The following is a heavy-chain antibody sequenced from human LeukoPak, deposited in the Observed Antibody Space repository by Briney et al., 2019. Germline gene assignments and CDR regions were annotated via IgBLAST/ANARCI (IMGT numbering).Heavy chain of an antibody. J-gene: IGHJ6*02. D-gene: IGHD4-4*01. Sequence: SETLSLTCTVSGGSISSYSWSWIRQPPGKGLEWIGYIYYSGSTNYNPSLKSRVTISVDTSKNQFSLKLSSVTAADTAVYYCATYSNYSYYYYGMDVWGQGTTVTVSS. CDR2: IYYSGST. CDR1: GGSISSYS. CDR3: ATYSNYSYYYYGMDV. V-gene: IGHV4-59*01.